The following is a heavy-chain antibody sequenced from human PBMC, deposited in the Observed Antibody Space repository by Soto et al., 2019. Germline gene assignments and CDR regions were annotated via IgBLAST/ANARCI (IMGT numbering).Heavy chain of an antibody. CDR2: ISGSGGST. CDR1: GFTFSIFA. Sequence: GSLLLSCAASGFTFSIFAMSWVRQSPGKGLEWVSTISGSGGSTYYADAAKGRFSISRDNSMGTLYLQMKSLRVEDTAIYYCAKEVSLGSTVDLGYWGQGTLVTVYS. D-gene: IGHD7-27*01. CDR3: AKEVSLGSTVDLGY. J-gene: IGHJ4*02. V-gene: IGHV3-23*01.